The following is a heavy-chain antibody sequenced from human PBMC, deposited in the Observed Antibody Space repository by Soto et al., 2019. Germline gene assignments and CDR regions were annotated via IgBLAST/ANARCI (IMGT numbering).Heavy chain of an antibody. Sequence: ASVKVSCKASDYSFTSFGINWVRQAPGQGLEWMGIINPSCGSTSYAQKFQGRVTMTRDTSTSTVYMELSSLRSEDTAVYYCAREFRGIAAAGTRPHYYYYGMDVWG. J-gene: IGHJ6*02. CDR3: AREFRGIAAAGTRPHYYYYGMDV. CDR1: DYSFTSFG. D-gene: IGHD6-13*01. CDR2: INPSCGST. V-gene: IGHV1-46*01.